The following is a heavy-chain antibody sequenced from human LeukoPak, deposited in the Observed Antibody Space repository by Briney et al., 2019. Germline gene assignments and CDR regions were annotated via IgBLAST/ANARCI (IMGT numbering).Heavy chain of an antibody. V-gene: IGHV3-48*03. J-gene: IGHJ3*02. D-gene: IGHD4-11*01. CDR3: ARERDYSRDAFDI. Sequence: GGSLRLSCAASEFTFSSYEMNWVRQAPGKGRGWVSYIISSGNTRSADCVKGRFTISRDNAKNALYLQMNSLRAEDTAVYYCARERDYSRDAFDIWGQGTMVTVSS. CDR2: IISSGNTR. CDR1: EFTFSSYE.